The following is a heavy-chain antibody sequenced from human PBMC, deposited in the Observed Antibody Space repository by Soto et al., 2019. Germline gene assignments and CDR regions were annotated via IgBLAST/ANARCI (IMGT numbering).Heavy chain of an antibody. V-gene: IGHV3-13*05. CDR1: GFTLSSYD. CDR3: ARGQRAEAGSWYFDS. CDR2: IGVPGDP. D-gene: IGHD6-13*01. J-gene: IGHJ4*02. Sequence: EVQLVESGGGLVQPGGSLRLSCAASGFTLSSYDMHWVRQAAGKTLEWVSAIGVPGDPFYPDSVKGRFTISRENARNSLYLQMNSLRAGDTAVYYFARGQRAEAGSWYFDSWGQGTLVTVSS.